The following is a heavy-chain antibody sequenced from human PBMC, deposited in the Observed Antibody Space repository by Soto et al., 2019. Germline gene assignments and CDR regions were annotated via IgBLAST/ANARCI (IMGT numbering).Heavy chain of an antibody. CDR3: AGRNWTAAYSVFTVLAV. D-gene: IGHD1-1*01. J-gene: IGHJ6*02. Sequence: SQTLSLTCAISGDSVSSSSVAWNWIRQSPSRGLEWLGRTSYRSKWYNDYPLSVKSRINIKPDTSKNQFSLQLNSVTPEDTAVFSCAGRNWTAAYSVFTVLAVGAQGPRVTASS. CDR2: TSYRSKWYN. V-gene: IGHV6-1*01. CDR1: GDSVSSSSVA.